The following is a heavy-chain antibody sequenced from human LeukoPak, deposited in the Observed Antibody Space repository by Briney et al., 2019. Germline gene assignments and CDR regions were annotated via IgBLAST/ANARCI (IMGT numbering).Heavy chain of an antibody. J-gene: IGHJ1*01. V-gene: IGHV3-74*01. CDR1: GFTFSTYW. Sequence: GGSLRLSCAASGFTFSTYWMHWVRHAPGKGLVWVSRIKSDGSTNYADSVKGRFTISRDNAKNTVSLQMNSLRAEDTGVYYCARAPSEIGGYYPEYFRHWGQGTLVTVSS. CDR2: IKSDGST. D-gene: IGHD3-22*01. CDR3: ARAPSEIGGYYPEYFRH.